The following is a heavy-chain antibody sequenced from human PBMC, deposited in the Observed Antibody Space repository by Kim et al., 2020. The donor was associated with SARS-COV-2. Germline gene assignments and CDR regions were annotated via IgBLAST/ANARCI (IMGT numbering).Heavy chain of an antibody. J-gene: IGHJ2*01. CDR2: IGGGGGTM. CDR3: ARVPVIAAGLNWYFDL. CDR1: GFSFSDYY. Sequence: GGSLRLSCAASGFSFSDYYMSWIRQAPGKGLECGSYIGGGGGTMYYADSVKGRFTISRDNAKKSLSLLMNSLRAEDTAVYYCARVPVIAAGLNWYFDLWGRGTLVTVSS. V-gene: IGHV3-11*01. D-gene: IGHD6-13*01.